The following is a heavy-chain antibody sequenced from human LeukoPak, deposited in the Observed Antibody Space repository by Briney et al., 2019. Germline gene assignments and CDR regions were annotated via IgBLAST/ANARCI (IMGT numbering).Heavy chain of an antibody. CDR1: GGSISSYY. D-gene: IGHD3-3*01. Sequence: PSETLSLTCTVSGGSISSYYWSWIRQPPGKGLEWIGYIYYSGSTNNNPSLKSRVTISVDTSKNQFSLKLGSVTAADTAVYYCARSNKVYYDFWSGYPYGMDVWGQGTTVTVSS. J-gene: IGHJ6*02. CDR3: ARSNKVYYDFWSGYPYGMDV. V-gene: IGHV4-59*08. CDR2: IYYSGST.